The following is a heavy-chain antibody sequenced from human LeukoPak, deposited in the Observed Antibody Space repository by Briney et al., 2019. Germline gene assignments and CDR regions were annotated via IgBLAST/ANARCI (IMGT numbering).Heavy chain of an antibody. Sequence: ASVKVSCKASGYTFTSYDINWVRQATGQGLEWMGWMNPNSGNTGYAQKFQGRVTMTRNTSISTAYMELSSLRSEDTAVYYCARRRNRSSWYFFGYWGKGTLVTVYS. J-gene: IGHJ4*02. CDR1: GYTFTSYD. CDR2: MNPNSGNT. CDR3: ARRRNRSSWYFFGY. V-gene: IGHV1-8*01. D-gene: IGHD6-13*01.